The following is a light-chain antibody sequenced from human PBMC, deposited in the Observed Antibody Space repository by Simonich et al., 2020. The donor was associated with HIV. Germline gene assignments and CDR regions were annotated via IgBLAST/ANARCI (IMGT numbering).Light chain of an antibody. CDR2: AAS. Sequence: DIQMTQSPSSLSASVGDRVTITCRASQSISNYLNWYQQKPGTAPKLLIYAASTLQSVVPSRFSGSGSGTDFTLTISSLQPEDFAAYYCQQSYSSPDTFGQGTKLDIK. V-gene: IGKV1-39*01. CDR3: QQSYSSPDT. CDR1: QSISNY. J-gene: IGKJ2*01.